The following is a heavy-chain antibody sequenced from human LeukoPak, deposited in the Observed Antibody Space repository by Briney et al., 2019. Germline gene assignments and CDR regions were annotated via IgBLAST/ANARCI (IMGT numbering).Heavy chain of an antibody. CDR1: GGSISSYY. CDR3: ARRTTVKDNYYYYYGMDV. V-gene: IGHV4-4*07. Sequence: PSETLSLTCTVSGGSISSYYWSWIRQPAGKGLEWIGRIYTSGSTNYNPSLKSRVTISVDTSKNQFSLKLSSVTAADTAVYYCARRTTVKDNYYYYYGMDVWGQGTTVTVSS. J-gene: IGHJ6*02. CDR2: IYTSGST. D-gene: IGHD4-4*01.